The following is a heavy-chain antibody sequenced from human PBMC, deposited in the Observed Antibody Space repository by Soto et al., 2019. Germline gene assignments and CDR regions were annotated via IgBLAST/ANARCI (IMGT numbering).Heavy chain of an antibody. D-gene: IGHD2-15*01. CDR2: IIPIFGTP. V-gene: IGHV1-69*01. CDR3: ARESRGMSYYYYGMAV. CDR1: GGTFSTYA. J-gene: IGHJ6*02. Sequence: QVQLVQSGAEVKKPGSSVKVSCKASGGTFSTYAISWVRQAPGQGLEWMGGIIPIFGTPNSAQKFQDRVTITADESTSTAYIELSRLKSEATAVYYCARESRGMSYYYYGMAVWGQGTTVTVSS.